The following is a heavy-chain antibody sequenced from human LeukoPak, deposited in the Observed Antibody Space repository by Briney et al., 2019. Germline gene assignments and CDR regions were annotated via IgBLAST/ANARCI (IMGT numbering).Heavy chain of an antibody. V-gene: IGHV4-39*07. Sequence: SETLSLTCTVSGGSISSSSYYWGWIRQPPGKGLEWIGSIYYSGSTYYNPSLKSRVTISVDTSKNQFSLKLSSVTAADTAVYYCARRLGYDSSGYFGYWGQGTLVTVSS. CDR1: GGSISSSSYY. CDR2: IYYSGST. J-gene: IGHJ4*02. CDR3: ARRLGYDSSGYFGY. D-gene: IGHD3-22*01.